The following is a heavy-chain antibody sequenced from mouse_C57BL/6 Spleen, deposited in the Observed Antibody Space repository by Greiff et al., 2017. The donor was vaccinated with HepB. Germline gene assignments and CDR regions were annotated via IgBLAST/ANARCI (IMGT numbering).Heavy chain of an antibody. J-gene: IGHJ4*01. D-gene: IGHD1-1*01. CDR3: ARQGVAPLGAMDY. CDR2: ISNGGGST. Sequence: EVKLVESGGGLVQPGGSLKLSCAASGFTFSDYYMYWVRQTPEKRLEWVAYISNGGGSTYYPDTVKGRFTISRDNAKNTLYLQMSRLKSEDTAMYYGARQGVAPLGAMDYWGQGTSVTVSS. CDR1: GFTFSDYY. V-gene: IGHV5-12*01.